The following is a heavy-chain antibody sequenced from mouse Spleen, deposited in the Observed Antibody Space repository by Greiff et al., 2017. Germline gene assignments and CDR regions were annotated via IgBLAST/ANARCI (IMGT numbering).Heavy chain of an antibody. CDR3: ARKGGGNDAWYFDV. CDR1: GFSLTSYG. V-gene: IGHV2-2*01. J-gene: IGHJ1*01. Sequence: QVQLQQSGPGLVQPSQSLSITCTVSGFSLTSYGVHWVRQSPGKGLEWLGVIWSGGSTDYNAAFISRLSISKDNSKSQVFFKMNSLQADDTAIYYCARKGGGNDAWYFDVWGAGTTVTVSS. D-gene: IGHD2-12*01. CDR2: IWSGGST.